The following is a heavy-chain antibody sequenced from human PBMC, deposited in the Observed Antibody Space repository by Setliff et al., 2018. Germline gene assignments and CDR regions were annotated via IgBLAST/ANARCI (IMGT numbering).Heavy chain of an antibody. D-gene: IGHD5-18*01. CDR2: ISWDGGST. V-gene: IGHV3-43D*03. J-gene: IGHJ3*01. Sequence: LRLSCAASGFTFDDYAMHWVRQAPGKGLEWVSLISWDGGSTYYVDSVKGRFTISRDNAKNSLDLQMDSLRGEDTAVYYCVRDRWKVMVNKGDDAFDLWGQGTMVTVSS. CDR1: GFTFDDYA. CDR3: VRDRWKVMVNKGDDAFDL.